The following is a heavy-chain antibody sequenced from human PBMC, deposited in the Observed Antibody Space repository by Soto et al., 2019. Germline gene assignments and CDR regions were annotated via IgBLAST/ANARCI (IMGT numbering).Heavy chain of an antibody. D-gene: IGHD6-13*01. J-gene: IGHJ5*02. CDR3: ARGLKAAAEAKYYWFDP. CDR1: GYSISSGYY. V-gene: IGHV4-38-2*01. Sequence: PSETLSLTCAVSGYSISSGYYWGWIRQPPGKGLEWIGSIYHSGSTYYNPSLKSRVTISVDTSKNQFSLKLSSVTAADTAVYYCARGLKAAAEAKYYWFDPWGQGTLVTVSS. CDR2: IYHSGST.